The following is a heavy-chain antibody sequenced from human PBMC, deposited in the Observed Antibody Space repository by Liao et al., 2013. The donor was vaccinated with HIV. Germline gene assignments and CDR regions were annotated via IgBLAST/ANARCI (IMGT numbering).Heavy chain of an antibody. J-gene: IGHJ6*03. D-gene: IGHD3-3*01. Sequence: QVELQQWGTGLLKPSETLSLTCAVYGGSFYSHYWTWVRQAPGKRLEWIGEIIHAGGTKYNPSLESRVSISMDASKNQFSLKLSSVTAADTAVYYCARALSHIRFLEWLPAHMDVWGKGTTVTVSS. CDR3: ARALSHIRFLEWLPAHMDV. CDR2: IIHAGGT. CDR1: GGSFYSHY. V-gene: IGHV4-34*12.